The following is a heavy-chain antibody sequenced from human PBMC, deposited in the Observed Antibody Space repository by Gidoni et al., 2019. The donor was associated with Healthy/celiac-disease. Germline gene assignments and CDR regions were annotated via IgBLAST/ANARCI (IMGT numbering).Heavy chain of an antibody. J-gene: IGHJ6*03. CDR1: GGSFSGYY. Sequence: QVQLQQWGAGLLKPSETLSLTCAVYGGSFSGYYWSWIRQPPGKGLEWIGEINHSGSTNYNPSLKSRVTISVDTSKNQFSLKLSSVTAADTAVYYCARRGAARLYKDYYYYMDVWGKGTTVTVSS. V-gene: IGHV4-34*01. D-gene: IGHD6-6*01. CDR2: INHSGST. CDR3: ARRGAARLYKDYYYYMDV.